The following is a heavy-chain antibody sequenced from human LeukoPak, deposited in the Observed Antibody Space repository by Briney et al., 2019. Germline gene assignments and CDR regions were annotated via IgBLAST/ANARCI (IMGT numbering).Heavy chain of an antibody. J-gene: IGHJ1*01. CDR2: ITYDESNK. D-gene: IGHD6-19*01. Sequence: PGGSLRLSCAASGFTFSSYAMHWVRQAPGKGLEWVAVITYDESNKDYVDSVKGRFTISRDNSNNTLFLHLNSLRGEDTAVYYCTRNSGWYGLSWGQGTLVTVSS. CDR3: TRNSGWYGLS. CDR1: GFTFSSYA. V-gene: IGHV3-30*03.